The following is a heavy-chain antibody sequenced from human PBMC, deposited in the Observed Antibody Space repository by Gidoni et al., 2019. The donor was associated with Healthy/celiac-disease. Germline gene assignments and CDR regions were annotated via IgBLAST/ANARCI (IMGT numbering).Heavy chain of an antibody. V-gene: IGHV3-13*01. CDR1: GFTFRSYD. J-gene: IGHJ3*02. CDR3: ARESGPGSFDI. D-gene: IGHD5-12*01. CDR2: IGTAGDT. Sequence: EVQLVESGGGLVQPGGSLRLSCAASGFTFRSYDMHWVRQATGKGLEWVSAIGTAGDTYYPGSVKGRFTISRENAKNSLYLQMNSLRAGDTAVYYCARESGPGSFDIWCQGTMVTVSS.